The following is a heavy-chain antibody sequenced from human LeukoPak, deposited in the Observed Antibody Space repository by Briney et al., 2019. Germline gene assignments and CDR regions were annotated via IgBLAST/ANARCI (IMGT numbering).Heavy chain of an antibody. V-gene: IGHV5-51*01. D-gene: IGHD3-10*01. J-gene: IGHJ4*02. CDR3: ARHDMVRGVIAIDY. CDR2: IYPGDSDT. CDR1: GSSFTSYW. Sequence: GGSLQISCQGSGSSFTSYWIGWVRQVPGKGLEWMGIIYPGDSDTRYSPSFQGQVTISADKSISTAYLQWSSLKASDTAMYYCARHDMVRGVIAIDYWGQGTLVTVSS.